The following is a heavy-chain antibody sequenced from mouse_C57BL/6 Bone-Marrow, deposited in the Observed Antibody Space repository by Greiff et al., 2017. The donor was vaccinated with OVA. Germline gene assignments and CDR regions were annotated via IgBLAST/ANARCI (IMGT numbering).Heavy chain of an antibody. CDR2: INPYNGGT. D-gene: IGHD1-1*01. V-gene: IGHV1-19*01. CDR3: ARVTTGRDY. J-gene: IGHJ2*01. CDR1: GYTFTDYY. Sequence: VQLQQSGPVLVKPGASVKMSCKASGYTFTDYYMNWVKQSHGKSLEWIGVINPYNGGTSYNQKFKGKATLTVDKSSSTAYMELNSLTSEDSAVYYCARVTTGRDYWGQGTTLTVSS.